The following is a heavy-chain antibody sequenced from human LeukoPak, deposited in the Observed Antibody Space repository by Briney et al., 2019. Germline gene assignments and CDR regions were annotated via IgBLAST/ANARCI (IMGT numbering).Heavy chain of an antibody. D-gene: IGHD3-10*01. Sequence: ASVKVSCKASGYTLTSYDINWVRQATGQGLEWMGWMNPNSGNTGYAQKFQGRVTITRNTSISTAYMELSSLRSEDTAVYYCARGSATMVRGVKLSIYYMDVWGKGTTVTVSS. J-gene: IGHJ6*03. V-gene: IGHV1-8*03. CDR3: ARGSATMVRGVKLSIYYMDV. CDR2: MNPNSGNT. CDR1: GYTLTSYD.